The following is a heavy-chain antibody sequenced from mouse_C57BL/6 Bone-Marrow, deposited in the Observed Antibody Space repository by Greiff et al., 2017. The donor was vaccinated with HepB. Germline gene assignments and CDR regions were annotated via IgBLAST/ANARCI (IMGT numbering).Heavy chain of an antibody. J-gene: IGHJ4*01. CDR3: TPYYYGSSYDAMDD. CDR2: IDPENGDT. V-gene: IGHV14-4*01. CDR1: GFNIKDDY. D-gene: IGHD1-1*01. Sequence: EVQLQQSGAELVRPGASVKLSCTASGFNIKDDYMHWVKQRPEQGLEWIGWIDPENGDTEYASKFQGKATITADTSSNTAYLQLSSLTSEDTAVYYCTPYYYGSSYDAMDDWGQGTSVTVSS.